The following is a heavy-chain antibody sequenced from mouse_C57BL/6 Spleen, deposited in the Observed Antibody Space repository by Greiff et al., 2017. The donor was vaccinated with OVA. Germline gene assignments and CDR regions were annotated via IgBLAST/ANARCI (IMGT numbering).Heavy chain of an antibody. CDR1: GFTFSDYG. J-gene: IGHJ2*01. V-gene: IGHV5-17*01. Sequence: EVQLQESGGGFVKPGGSLKLSCAASGFTFSDYGMHWVRQAPEKGLEWVAYISSGSSTIYYADTVKGRFTISRDNAKNTLFLQMTSLRSEDTAMYYCARELGRVYYFDYWGQGTTLTVSS. CDR2: ISSGSSTI. CDR3: ARELGRVYYFDY. D-gene: IGHD4-1*01.